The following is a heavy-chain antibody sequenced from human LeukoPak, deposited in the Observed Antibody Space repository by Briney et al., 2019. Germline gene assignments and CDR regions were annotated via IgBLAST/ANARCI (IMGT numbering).Heavy chain of an antibody. CDR2: ISGSGSTI. Sequence: GGALRLSCAASGFTFSDYYMSWGRQAPGKGLEWGSYISGSGSTIYYADSVKGRFTISRDNAKNSLYLQMNSLRAEDTAVYYCARVRDSSGWHAFDIWGQGTMFTVSS. V-gene: IGHV3-11*04. CDR1: GFTFSDYY. D-gene: IGHD3-22*01. J-gene: IGHJ3*02. CDR3: ARVRDSSGWHAFDI.